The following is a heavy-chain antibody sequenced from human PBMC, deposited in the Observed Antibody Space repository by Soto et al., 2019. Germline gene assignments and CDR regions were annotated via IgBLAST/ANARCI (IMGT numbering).Heavy chain of an antibody. J-gene: IGHJ1*01. D-gene: IGHD4-17*01. V-gene: IGHV3-23*01. CDR1: GFTFSSYA. CDR2: ISGSGGST. Sequence: PGGSLRLSCAASGFTFSSYAMSWVRQAPGKGLEWVSAISGSGGSTYYADSVKGRFTISRDNSKSTLYLQMNSLRAEDTAVYYCAKDHGSFVLGGPKYGEGEEYFQHWGQGTLVTVSS. CDR3: AKDHGSFVLGGPKYGEGEEYFQH.